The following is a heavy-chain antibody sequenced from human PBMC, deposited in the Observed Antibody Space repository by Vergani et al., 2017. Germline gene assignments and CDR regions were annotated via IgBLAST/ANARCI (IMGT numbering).Heavy chain of an antibody. V-gene: IGHV4-61*01. J-gene: IGHJ4*02. Sequence: QVQLQESGPGLVKPSETLSLTCTVSGGSVSSGSYYWSWIRQPPGKGLEWIGYIYYSGSTNYNHSLKSRVTISVDTSKNQFYLKLSSVTAADTAVYYCARDAMTYYYDSSGCGWGQGTLVTVSS. CDR3: ARDAMTYYYDSSGCG. CDR2: IYYSGST. CDR1: GGSVSSGSYY. D-gene: IGHD3-22*01.